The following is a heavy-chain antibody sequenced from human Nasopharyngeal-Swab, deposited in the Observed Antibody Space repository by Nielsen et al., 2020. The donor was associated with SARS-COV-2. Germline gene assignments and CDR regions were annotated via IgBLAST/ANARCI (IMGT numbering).Heavy chain of an antibody. CDR2: ISGDGGST. D-gene: IGHD6-19*01. V-gene: IGHV3-43*02. Sequence: LSLTCAASGFTFDDYAMHWVRQAPGKGLEWVSLISGDGGSTYYADSVKGRFTISRDNSKNSLYLQMNSLRTEDTALYYCAKDPRGAGAGSTWGQGTLVTVSS. J-gene: IGHJ5*02. CDR1: GFTFDDYA. CDR3: AKDPRGAGAGST.